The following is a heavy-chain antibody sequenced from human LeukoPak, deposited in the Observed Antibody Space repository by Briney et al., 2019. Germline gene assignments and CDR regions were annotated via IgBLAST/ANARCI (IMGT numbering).Heavy chain of an antibody. J-gene: IGHJ4*02. D-gene: IGHD4-23*01. Sequence: GGSLRLSCAVSGFTVSGNYMSWVRQAPGKRLEWVSLIYSGGTTYYADSVKGRFTISRDNSKNTLYLQMNSLRAEDTAVYYCARRAGGYSHPYDYWGQGTLVTVSS. V-gene: IGHV3-53*01. CDR2: IYSGGTT. CDR3: ARRAGGYSHPYDY. CDR1: GFTVSGNY.